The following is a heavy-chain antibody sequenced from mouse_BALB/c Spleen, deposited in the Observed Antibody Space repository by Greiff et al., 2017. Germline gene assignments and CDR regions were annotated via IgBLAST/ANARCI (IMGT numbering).Heavy chain of an antibody. CDR1: GFTFSSFG. D-gene: IGHD2-13*01. V-gene: IGHV5-17*02. Sequence: VKLVESGGGLVQPGGSRKLSCAASGFTFSSFGMHWVRQAPEKGLEWVAYISSGSSTIYYADTVKGRFTISRDNPKNTLFLQMTSLRSEDTAMYYCARGYYGDYGWFAYWGQGTLVTVSA. J-gene: IGHJ3*01. CDR2: ISSGSSTI. CDR3: ARGYYGDYGWFAY.